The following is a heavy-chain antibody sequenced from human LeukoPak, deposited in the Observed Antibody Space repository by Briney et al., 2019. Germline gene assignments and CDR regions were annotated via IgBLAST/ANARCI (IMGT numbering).Heavy chain of an antibody. CDR3: ARSMDTSMVACDY. CDR1: GYTFTSSD. J-gene: IGHJ4*02. V-gene: IGHV1-8*01. CDR2: MNPSSVNT. D-gene: IGHD5-18*01. Sequence: ASVKVSCKASGYTFTSSDINWVRQAAGQGLEWMGWMNPSSVNTGFAQKFQGRFTMTRNTSISTAYMELRSLRSEDTAMYYCARSMDTSMVACDYWGQGTLVTVSS.